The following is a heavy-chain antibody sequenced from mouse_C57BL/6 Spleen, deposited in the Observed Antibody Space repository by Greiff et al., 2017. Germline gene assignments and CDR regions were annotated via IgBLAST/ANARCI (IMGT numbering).Heavy chain of an antibody. CDR3: GRRGSKCYFDY. V-gene: IGHV1-59*01. J-gene: IGHJ2*01. CDR2: IDPSDSYT. CDR1: GYTFTSYW. Sequence: VQLQQPGAELVRPGTSVKLSCKASGYTFTSYWMNWVKQRPGQGLEWIGVIDPSDSYTNYNQKFKGKATLTVDTSSSTSYMQLSSLTSEASAVYCWGRRGSKCYFDYWGTGTTLTVSS. D-gene: IGHD1-3*01.